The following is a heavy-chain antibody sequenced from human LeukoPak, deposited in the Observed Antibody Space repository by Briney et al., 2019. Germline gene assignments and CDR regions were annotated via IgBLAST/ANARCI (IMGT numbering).Heavy chain of an antibody. D-gene: IGHD2-15*01. J-gene: IGHJ4*02. CDR3: ARGGFADIVVVVPANFDY. Sequence: SGGSLRLSCAASGFTFSSYAMNWVRQAPGKGLEWVSAISGSGGFTYYADSVKGRFTISRDNSKNTLYLQMDSLRVEDTAIYYCARGGFADIVVVVPANFDYWGQGTLVTVSS. V-gene: IGHV3-23*01. CDR1: GFTFSSYA. CDR2: ISGSGGFT.